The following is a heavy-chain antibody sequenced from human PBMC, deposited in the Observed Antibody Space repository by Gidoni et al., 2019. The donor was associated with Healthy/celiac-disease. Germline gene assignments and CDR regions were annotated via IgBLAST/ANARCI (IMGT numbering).Heavy chain of an antibody. D-gene: IGHD3-22*01. CDR2: ISWNSGSI. CDR1: GFTFDDYA. Sequence: EVQLVEYGGGLVQPGRSLRLACAASGFTFDDYAMHWVRQAPGKGLEWVSGISWNSGSIGYADSVKGRFTISRDNAKNSLYLQMNSLRAEDTALYYCAKDIDYDSSGYFGLWGQGTLVTVSS. V-gene: IGHV3-9*01. J-gene: IGHJ4*02. CDR3: AKDIDYDSSGYFGL.